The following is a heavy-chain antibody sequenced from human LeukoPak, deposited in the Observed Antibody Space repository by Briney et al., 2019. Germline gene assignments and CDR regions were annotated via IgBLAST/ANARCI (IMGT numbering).Heavy chain of an antibody. CDR1: GFTFSSYW. Sequence: PGGSLRLSCAASGFTFSSYWMSWVRQAPGKGLEWVANIRQDGSEKYYADSVKGRFTISRDNAKNSLYLQMNSLRAEDTAVYYCARSIMTTATTSLGSWGQGTLVTVSS. CDR2: IRQDGSEK. D-gene: IGHD4-17*01. CDR3: ARSIMTTATTSLGS. V-gene: IGHV3-7*05. J-gene: IGHJ5*01.